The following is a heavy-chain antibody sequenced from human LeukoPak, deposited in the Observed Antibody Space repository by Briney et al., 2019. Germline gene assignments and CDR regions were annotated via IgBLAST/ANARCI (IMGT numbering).Heavy chain of an antibody. D-gene: IGHD2-15*01. CDR1: GFTLSNHW. CDR2: INSDGSTT. V-gene: IGHV3-74*01. Sequence: GGSLRLSCAASGFTLSNHWMHWVRPAPGKGLVWVSRINSDGSTTNSADSGKGRFTISRDNAENPLSLQMNSLRVEDKAVYYYTRRVSATRCFDPWGQGTLVTVSS. CDR3: TRRVSATRCFDP. J-gene: IGHJ5*02.